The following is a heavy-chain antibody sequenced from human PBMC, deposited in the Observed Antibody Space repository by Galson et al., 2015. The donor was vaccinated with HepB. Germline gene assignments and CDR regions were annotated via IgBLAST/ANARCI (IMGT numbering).Heavy chain of an antibody. CDR3: KFWSGEAEF. D-gene: IGHD3-10*01. Sequence: SVKVSCKASGGTLNSYTISWVRQAPGQGLEWMGRIIPALGIPNHSEKFRGRLTMTSDTSTNTAYLELSSLKSEDTAVYFCKFWSGEAEFWGQGILVIVSS. CDR1: GGTLNSYT. J-gene: IGHJ4*02. CDR2: IIPALGIP. V-gene: IGHV1-69*02.